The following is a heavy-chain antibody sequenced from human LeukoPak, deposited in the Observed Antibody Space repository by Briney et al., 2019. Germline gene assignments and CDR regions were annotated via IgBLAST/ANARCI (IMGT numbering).Heavy chain of an antibody. D-gene: IGHD3-22*01. CDR2: ISGSGST. Sequence: PGGSLRLSCVASGITFNSYAMSWVRQAPGKGLEWVSGISGSGSTYYADSVKGRFTISRDNSKNTLYLQVNTLRAEDTAVYYCARDRSYYYDSSGYYTGLGDAFDIWGQGTMVTVSS. CDR1: GITFNSYA. V-gene: IGHV3-23*01. J-gene: IGHJ3*02. CDR3: ARDRSYYYDSSGYYTGLGDAFDI.